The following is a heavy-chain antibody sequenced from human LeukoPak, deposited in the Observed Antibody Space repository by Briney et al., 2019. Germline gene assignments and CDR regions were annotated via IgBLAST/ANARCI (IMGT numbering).Heavy chain of an antibody. CDR2: IKEDGSEK. CDR3: AKIGYNYAYDY. J-gene: IGHJ4*02. Sequence: GGSLRLSWAASGXTFSGYWMNWVRQAPGKGLEWVANIKEDGSEKYYVDSVKGRLTISRDNAKNSLYLQMNSLRAEDTAMYYCAKIGYNYAYDYLGQGTLVTVSS. V-gene: IGHV3-7*05. CDR1: GXTFSGYW. D-gene: IGHD5-18*01.